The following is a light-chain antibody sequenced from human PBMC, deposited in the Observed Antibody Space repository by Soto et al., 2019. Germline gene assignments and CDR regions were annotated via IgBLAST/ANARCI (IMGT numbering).Light chain of an antibody. J-gene: IGKJ1*01. CDR1: QSVSSSY. CDR2: GAS. Sequence: DIVLTQSPGTLSLSPGERATLSCRASQSVSSSYLAWYQQKPGQAPRLLISGASTRATGIPDRFSGSGSGTDFTLTISRLEPEDFAVYYCQQYGTYKTFGQGTKVDIK. V-gene: IGKV3-20*01. CDR3: QQYGTYKT.